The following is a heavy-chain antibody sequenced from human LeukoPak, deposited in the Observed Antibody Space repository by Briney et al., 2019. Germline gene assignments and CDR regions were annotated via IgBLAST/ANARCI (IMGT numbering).Heavy chain of an antibody. CDR2: VYHNRNT. CDR1: GGSILNFY. CDR3: ARQTEASRRLQTWSDP. J-gene: IGHJ5*02. D-gene: IGHD1-14*01. Sequence: SETLSLTCTVSGGSILNFYWSWIRQAPGKGLEWIGSVYHNRNTYYSPSLRTRLTLSLDTTRNQVSLRLTSVTAADTAIYYCARQTEASRRLQTWSDPWGQGLMVTVSS. V-gene: IGHV4-59*08.